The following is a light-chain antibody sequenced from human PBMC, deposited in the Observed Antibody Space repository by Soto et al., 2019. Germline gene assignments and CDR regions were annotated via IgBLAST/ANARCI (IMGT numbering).Light chain of an antibody. CDR3: QLWDSNSDHVV. Sequence: SYELTQPPSVSVAPGQTARITCGGTNSGRKSVHWYQQKPGQAPVVVVYDDRDRPSGIHERFSGSNSGNTAALTISRVEAGDEADYYCQLWDSNSDHVVFGGGTKLTVL. CDR2: DDR. J-gene: IGLJ2*01. CDR1: NSGRKS. V-gene: IGLV3-21*02.